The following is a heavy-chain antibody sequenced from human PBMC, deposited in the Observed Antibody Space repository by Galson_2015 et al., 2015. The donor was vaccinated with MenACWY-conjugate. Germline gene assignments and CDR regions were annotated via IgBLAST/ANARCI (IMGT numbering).Heavy chain of an antibody. CDR1: GFKFSLYS. Sequence: SLRLSCAAAGFKFSLYSMNWVRQAPGKGLEWVSSISSGSSYTYYADSVKGRFTISRDNANNSLHLQLNSLRVEDTALYYCARGKGSGSFPYYFDYWGQGVMVAVSS. J-gene: IGHJ4*02. CDR3: ARGKGSGSFPYYFDY. V-gene: IGHV3-21*01. D-gene: IGHD3-22*01. CDR2: ISSGSSYT.